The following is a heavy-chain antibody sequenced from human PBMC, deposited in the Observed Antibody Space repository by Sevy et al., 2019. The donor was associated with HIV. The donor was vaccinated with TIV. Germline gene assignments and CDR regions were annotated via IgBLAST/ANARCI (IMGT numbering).Heavy chain of an antibody. CDR3: ARQRDSFGSGASRFYYMDI. Sequence: SETLSLSCTVSGGSIVSSSFYWGWIRQPPGKGLQWVGSLYFSGTTYYNPSLKSRLSISVVTSKNRVSLRLTSVTAADTALYYCARQRDSFGSGASRFYYMDIWGKGTTVTVSS. CDR1: GGSIVSSSFY. CDR2: LYFSGTT. V-gene: IGHV4-39*01. D-gene: IGHD3-10*01. J-gene: IGHJ6*03.